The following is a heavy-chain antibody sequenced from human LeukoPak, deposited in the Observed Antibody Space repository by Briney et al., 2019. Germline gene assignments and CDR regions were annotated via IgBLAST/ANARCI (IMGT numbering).Heavy chain of an antibody. Sequence: SETLSLTCAVSGGSISTGDFYWSWIRQHPGKGLEWVGHIYHTGSTYYNLSLRGRLSMSVDLSKNQFSLQLSSVTAADTAIYYCGRGPQFSRTYYYDRNDYYCDYWGQGALVIVSS. D-gene: IGHD3-22*01. CDR1: GGSISTGDFY. J-gene: IGHJ4*02. CDR2: IYHTGST. CDR3: GRGPQFSRTYYYDRNDYYCDY. V-gene: IGHV4-31*11.